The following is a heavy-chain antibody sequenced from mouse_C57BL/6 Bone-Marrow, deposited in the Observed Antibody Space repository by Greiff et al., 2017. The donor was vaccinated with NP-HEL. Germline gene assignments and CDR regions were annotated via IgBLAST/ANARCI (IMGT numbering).Heavy chain of an antibody. CDR2: IHPSDSDT. Sequence: QVQLQQPGAELVKPGASVKVSCKASGYTFTSYWMHWVKQRPGQGLEWIGRIHPSDSDTNYNQKFKGKATLTVDKSSSTAYMQLSSLTSDDAAVYYCHIYDGYYENAWFAYWGQGTLVTVSA. CDR1: GYTFTSYW. CDR3: HIYDGYYENAWFAY. D-gene: IGHD2-3*01. V-gene: IGHV1-74*01. J-gene: IGHJ3*01.